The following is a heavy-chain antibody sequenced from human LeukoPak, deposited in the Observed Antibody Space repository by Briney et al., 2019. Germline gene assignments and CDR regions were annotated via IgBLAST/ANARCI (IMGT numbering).Heavy chain of an antibody. CDR2: IIPIFGTA. Sequence: SVKVSCKASGGTFSSYAISWVRQAPGQGLEWMGGIIPIFGTANYAQKFQGRVTITADKSTSTAYMELSSLRSEDTAVYYCASHLRFLEWSPFDYWGQGTLVTVSS. J-gene: IGHJ4*02. V-gene: IGHV1-69*06. CDR3: ASHLRFLEWSPFDY. CDR1: GGTFSSYA. D-gene: IGHD3-3*01.